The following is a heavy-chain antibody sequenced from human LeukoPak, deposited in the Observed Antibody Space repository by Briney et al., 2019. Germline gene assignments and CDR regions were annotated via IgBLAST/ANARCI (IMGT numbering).Heavy chain of an antibody. Sequence: GGSLRLSCATSGFTFSNHAMHWVRQPTGKGLEWVSAIGTAGDTFYPGSVKGRFTISRENAKNSLSLQMNSLRAEDTAVYYCAKQLGYCSDGSCYFPYWGQGTLVTVSS. D-gene: IGHD2-15*01. V-gene: IGHV3-13*01. CDR2: IGTAGDT. CDR1: GFTFSNHA. J-gene: IGHJ4*02. CDR3: AKQLGYCSDGSCYFPY.